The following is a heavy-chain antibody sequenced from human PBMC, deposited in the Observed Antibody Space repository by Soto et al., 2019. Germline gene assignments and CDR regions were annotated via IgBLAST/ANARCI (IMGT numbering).Heavy chain of an antibody. CDR3: ASHLGVSSPYCQH. Sequence: EVQLVESGGGLVKPGGSLRLTCAASGFTFSDYSMNWVRQAPGKGLEWVSSISSRSSHIYYAESVKGRFTISRDNANTSLFLQMSSLRAEDTAVYYCASHLGVSSPYCQHWGQGTLVTVSS. J-gene: IGHJ1*01. CDR2: ISSRSSHI. D-gene: IGHD3-3*01. CDR1: GFTFSDYS. V-gene: IGHV3-21*01.